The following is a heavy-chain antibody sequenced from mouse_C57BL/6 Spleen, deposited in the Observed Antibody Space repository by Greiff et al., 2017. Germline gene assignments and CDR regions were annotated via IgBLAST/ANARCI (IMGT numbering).Heavy chain of an antibody. CDR1: GYTFTDYY. Sequence: EVQLQQSGPELVKPGASVKISCKASGYTFTDYYMNWVNQSHGKSLEWVGDINPNNGGTSYNQKFKGQATLPVDKSSSTASMELRSLTSEDSAVYYWASSGYYCNYAYFDYWGKGNTLTVSS. D-gene: IGHD2-1*01. CDR2: INPNNGGT. CDR3: ASSGYYCNYAYFDY. J-gene: IGHJ2*01. V-gene: IGHV1-26*01.